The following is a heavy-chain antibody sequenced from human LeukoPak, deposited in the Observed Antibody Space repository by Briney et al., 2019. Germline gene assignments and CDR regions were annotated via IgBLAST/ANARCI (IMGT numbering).Heavy chain of an antibody. CDR2: IIPILGIA. J-gene: IGHJ4*02. V-gene: IGHV1-69*04. Sequence: SVKVSCKASGGTFSSYAISWVRQAPGQGLEWMGRIIPILGIANYAQKFQGRVTITADKSTSTAYMELSSLRSEDTAVYYCARVDKNYYDSSGYELYFDYWGQGTLVTVSS. CDR1: GGTFSSYA. CDR3: ARVDKNYYDSSGYELYFDY. D-gene: IGHD3-22*01.